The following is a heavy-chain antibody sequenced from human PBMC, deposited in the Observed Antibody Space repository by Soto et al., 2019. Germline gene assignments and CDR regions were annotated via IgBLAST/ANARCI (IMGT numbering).Heavy chain of an antibody. CDR2: INPSGGST. J-gene: IGHJ4*02. CDR1: GYTFTSYY. Sequence: GASVKVSCKASGYTFTSYYMHWVRQAPGQGLEWMGIINPSGGSTSYAQKFQGRVTMTRDTSTSTVYMELSSLRSEDTAVYYCASFRVRAGPPSYCFRPGRYFLVYRCQATLVTVSS. CDR3: ASFRVRAGPPSYCFRPGRYFLVY. D-gene: IGHD3-10*01. V-gene: IGHV1-46*01.